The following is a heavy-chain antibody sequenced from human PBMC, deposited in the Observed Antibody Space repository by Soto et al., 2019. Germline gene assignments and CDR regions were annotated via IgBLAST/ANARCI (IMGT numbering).Heavy chain of an antibody. Sequence: PGGSLRLSCTASGFTFSNYAMTWARQAPGKGLEWVSIISGSGASTSYADSVKGRFTISRDNSQNTVYLEMNSLRAEDTAVYFCAQRLSRQIYGVAKGAFDVWGLGTMVTVSS. CDR1: GFTFSNYA. J-gene: IGHJ3*01. CDR2: ISGSGAST. CDR3: AQRLSRQIYGVAKGAFDV. D-gene: IGHD3-3*01. V-gene: IGHV3-23*01.